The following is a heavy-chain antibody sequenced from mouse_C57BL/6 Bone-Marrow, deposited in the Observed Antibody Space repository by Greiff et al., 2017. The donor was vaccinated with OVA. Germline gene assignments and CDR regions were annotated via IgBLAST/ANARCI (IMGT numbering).Heavy chain of an antibody. Sequence: DVMLVESGGGLVKPGGSLKLSCAASGFTFSDYGMHWVRQAPEKGLEWVAYISSGSSTIYYADTVKGRFTISRDNAKNTLFLQMTSLRSEDTAMYYCARRVVVATGAMDYWGQGTSVTVSS. J-gene: IGHJ4*01. CDR1: GFTFSDYG. V-gene: IGHV5-17*01. D-gene: IGHD1-1*01. CDR2: ISSGSSTI. CDR3: ARRVVVATGAMDY.